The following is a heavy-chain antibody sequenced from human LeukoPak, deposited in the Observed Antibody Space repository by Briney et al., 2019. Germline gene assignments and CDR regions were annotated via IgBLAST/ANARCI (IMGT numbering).Heavy chain of an antibody. CDR2: IIPIFGTA. D-gene: IGHD1-14*01. J-gene: IGHJ4*02. CDR1: GGTFSRYA. CDR3: ARRYLYYFDY. Sequence: SVKVSCKASGGTFSRYAMSWVRQAPGQGLEWMGGIIPIFGTASFAQKFQGRVTMTRDMSTSTVYMELSSLRSEDTAVYYCARRYLYYFDYWGQGTLVIVSS. V-gene: IGHV1-69*05.